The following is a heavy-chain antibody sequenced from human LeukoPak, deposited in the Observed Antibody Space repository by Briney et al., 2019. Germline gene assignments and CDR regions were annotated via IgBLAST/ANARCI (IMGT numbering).Heavy chain of an antibody. CDR3: ARDPRTVRI. CDR2: ISGSGGDT. CDR1: GFTFTDSY. D-gene: IGHD1-1*01. Sequence: GSLRLSCAASGFTFTDSYMTWVRQAPGKGLERLSYISGSGGDTNHADSVRGRFTISRDNAKNSLYLQMNSLRVEDTAVYYCARDPRTVRIWGQGTLVTVSS. V-gene: IGHV3-11*06. J-gene: IGHJ4*02.